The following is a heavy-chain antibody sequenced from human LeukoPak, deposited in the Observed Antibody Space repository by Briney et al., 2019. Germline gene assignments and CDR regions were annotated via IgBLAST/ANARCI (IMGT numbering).Heavy chain of an antibody. CDR2: IYHSGST. CDR1: GGSISSSSFD. J-gene: IGHJ3*02. CDR3: ASGPEGNWNVFAFDI. D-gene: IGHD1-1*01. V-gene: IGHV4-39*07. Sequence: XSETLSLTCTVSGGSISSSSFDWGWIRQPPGKGLEWIGEIYHSGSTNYNPSLKSRVTISVDKSKNQFSLKLSSVTAADTAVYYCASGPEGNWNVFAFDIWRQGTMVTVSS.